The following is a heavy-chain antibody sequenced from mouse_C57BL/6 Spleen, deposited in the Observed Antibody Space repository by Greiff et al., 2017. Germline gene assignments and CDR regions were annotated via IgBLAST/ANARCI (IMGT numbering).Heavy chain of an antibody. CDR1: GYAFSSSW. D-gene: IGHD2-2*01. V-gene: IGHV1-82*01. J-gene: IGHJ4*01. CDR2: LYPGDGDT. Sequence: VQLQQSGPELVKPGASVKISCKASGYAFSSSWMNWVKQRPGKGLEWIGRLYPGDGDTNYNGKFKGKATLTADKSSSTAYMQLSSLTSEDSAVYFCARESGYGYDYAMDYWGQGTSVTVSS. CDR3: ARESGYGYDYAMDY.